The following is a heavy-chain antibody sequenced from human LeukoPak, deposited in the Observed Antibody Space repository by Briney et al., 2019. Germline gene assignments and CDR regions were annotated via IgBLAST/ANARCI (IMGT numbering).Heavy chain of an antibody. J-gene: IGHJ4*02. V-gene: IGHV4-59*02. CDR3: ARSPQLFDRSLDGDSQYYFDY. Sequence: SETLSLACNVSGGSVSNYYWSWIRQPPGKGLEWIGYIYYSERTNYNPSFKSRVTILVDTSKNQFSLELTSVTAADTAVYYCARSPQLFDRSLDGDSQYYFDYWGQGTLVTVSS. CDR1: GGSVSNYY. D-gene: IGHD3-9*01. CDR2: IYYSERT.